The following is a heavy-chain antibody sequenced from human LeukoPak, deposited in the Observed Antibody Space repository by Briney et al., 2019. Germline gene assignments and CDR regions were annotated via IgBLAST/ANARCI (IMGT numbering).Heavy chain of an antibody. CDR2: IYPGDSDT. CDR1: GYSFTSYW. V-gene: IGHV5-51*01. D-gene: IGHD2-15*01. Sequence: GESLKTSCKGSGYSFTSYWIGWVRQMPGKGLEWMGIIYPGDSDTRYSPSFQGQVTISADKSISTAYLQWSSLKASDTAMYYCARHESSGGSPQWFDPWGQGTLVTVSS. J-gene: IGHJ5*02. CDR3: ARHESSGGSPQWFDP.